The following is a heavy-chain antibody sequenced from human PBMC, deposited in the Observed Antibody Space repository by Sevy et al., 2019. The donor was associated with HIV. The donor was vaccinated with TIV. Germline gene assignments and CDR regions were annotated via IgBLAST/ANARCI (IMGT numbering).Heavy chain of an antibody. V-gene: IGHV3-23*01. CDR1: GFTFYNYA. CDR2: IFRSGETT. D-gene: IGHD3-22*01. J-gene: IGHJ3*02. CDR3: AGARYDSSGSFDAFDI. Sequence: GGSLRLSCAASGFTFYNYAMNWVRQAPGKGLEWVSTIFRSGETTYYADSVKARFTISRDNSKNTLYLQMNSLRTEETALYYCAGARYDSSGSFDAFDIWGQGTMVTVSS.